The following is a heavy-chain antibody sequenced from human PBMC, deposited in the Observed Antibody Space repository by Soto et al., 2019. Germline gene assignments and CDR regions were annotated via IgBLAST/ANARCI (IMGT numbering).Heavy chain of an antibody. J-gene: IGHJ4*02. Sequence: ASVKVSCKASGYTFTSYAMHWVRQAPGQRLEWMGWINAGNGNTKYSQKFQGRVTITRDTSASTAYMELSSLRSEDTAVYYCARAVTLLYYFDYWGQGTLVTVSS. CDR1: GYTFTSYA. V-gene: IGHV1-3*01. CDR2: INAGNGNT. CDR3: ARAVTLLYYFDY. D-gene: IGHD4-4*01.